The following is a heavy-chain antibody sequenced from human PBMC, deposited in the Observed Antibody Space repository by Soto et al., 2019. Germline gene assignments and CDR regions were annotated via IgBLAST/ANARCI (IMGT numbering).Heavy chain of an antibody. CDR3: ARPLNDDWFDP. V-gene: IGHV3-33*01. Sequence: QVQLVESGGGVVQPGRSLRLSCAASGFVFDTYGMHWVRQAPGKGLEWVADIWYDGSNRNYADSVKGRFTISRDNSKNTLYLQMTSLRAEDTAVYFCARPLNDDWFDPWGQGTLVIVSS. J-gene: IGHJ5*02. D-gene: IGHD1-1*01. CDR1: GFVFDTYG. CDR2: IWYDGSNR.